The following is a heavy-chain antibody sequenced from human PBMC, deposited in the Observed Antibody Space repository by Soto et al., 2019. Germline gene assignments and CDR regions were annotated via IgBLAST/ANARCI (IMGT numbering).Heavy chain of an antibody. D-gene: IGHD3-16*01. CDR2: ISGSGGST. Sequence: PGGSLRLSCAASGFTFSRYAMSWVRQAPGKGLEWVSAISGSGGSTYYADSVKGRFTISRDNSKNTLYLQMNSLRAEDTAVYYCARGLGGSFGVPTFDYWGQGILVTVSS. CDR1: GFTFSRYA. V-gene: IGHV3-23*01. J-gene: IGHJ4*02. CDR3: ARGLGGSFGVPTFDY.